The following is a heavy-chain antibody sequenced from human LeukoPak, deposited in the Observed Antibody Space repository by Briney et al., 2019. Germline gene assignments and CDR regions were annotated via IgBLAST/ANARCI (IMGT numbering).Heavy chain of an antibody. CDR1: GFTFSDHI. J-gene: IGHJ4*02. V-gene: IGHV3-48*01. CDR3: VRQFAS. CDR2: VSGSGSIV. Sequence: GGSLRLPCAASGFTFSDHIMNWVRQLPGKRLEWVAYVSGSGSIVYYADSVKGRFTISRDNGKSSLYLQMNSLRVEDTALYYCVRQFASWGQGTLVTVSS.